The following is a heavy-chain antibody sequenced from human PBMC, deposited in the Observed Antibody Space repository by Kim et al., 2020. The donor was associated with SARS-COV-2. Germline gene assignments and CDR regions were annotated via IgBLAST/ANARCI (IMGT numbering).Heavy chain of an antibody. Sequence: GGSLRLSCAASGFTLGDYYVNWIRQAPGKGLEWISYISPSSTYTNYADSVKGRFTISRDNAKNSLFLQMNSLSPEDTAVYYCARDQEVWYNIDWMRGAPMDVWGQGTTVTV. CDR2: ISPSSTYT. CDR3: ARDQEVWYNIDWMRGAPMDV. J-gene: IGHJ6*02. V-gene: IGHV3-11*05. D-gene: IGHD1-20*01. CDR1: GFTLGDYY.